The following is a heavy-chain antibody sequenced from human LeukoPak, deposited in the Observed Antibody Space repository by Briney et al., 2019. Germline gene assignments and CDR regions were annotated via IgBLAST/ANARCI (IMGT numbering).Heavy chain of an antibody. D-gene: IGHD5-24*01. CDR1: GGTFSSYA. V-gene: IGHV1-69*13. CDR3: AREAGEMATTPLDY. J-gene: IGHJ4*02. CDR2: FIPIFGTA. Sequence: ASVKVSCKASGGTFSSYAISWVRQAPGQGLEWMGGFIPIFGTANYAQKFQGRVTITADESTSTAYMELSSLRSEDTAVYYCAREAGEMATTPLDYWGQGTLVTVSS.